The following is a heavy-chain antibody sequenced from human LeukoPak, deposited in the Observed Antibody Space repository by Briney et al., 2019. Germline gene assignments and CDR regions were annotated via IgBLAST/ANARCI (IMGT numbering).Heavy chain of an antibody. Sequence: GGSLRLSCAASGFPLSSYAMSWVRQAPGKGLEWVSAISGSGGSTYYADSVKGRFTISRDNSKNTLYLQMNSLRAEDTAVYYCAKVEAAAADPCFDYWGQGTLVTVSS. D-gene: IGHD6-13*01. CDR3: AKVEAAAADPCFDY. CDR2: ISGSGGST. CDR1: GFPLSSYA. J-gene: IGHJ4*02. V-gene: IGHV3-23*01.